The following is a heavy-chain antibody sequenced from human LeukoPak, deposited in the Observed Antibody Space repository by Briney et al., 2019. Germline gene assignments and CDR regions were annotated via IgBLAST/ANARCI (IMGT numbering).Heavy chain of an antibody. CDR2: ISGSGGST. V-gene: IGHV3-23*01. CDR3: ASSFYTRDGYKGVDY. Sequence: GGSLRLSCAASGFTFSSYAMSWVRQAPGKGLEWVSAISGSGGSTYYADSVKGRFTISRDNSKNTLYLQMNSLRAEDTAVYYCASSFYTRDGYKGVDYWGQGTLVTVSS. J-gene: IGHJ4*02. D-gene: IGHD5-24*01. CDR1: GFTFSSYA.